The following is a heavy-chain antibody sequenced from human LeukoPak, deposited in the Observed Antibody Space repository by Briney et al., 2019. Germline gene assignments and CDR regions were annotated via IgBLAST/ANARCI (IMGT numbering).Heavy chain of an antibody. Sequence: ASVKVSCKASGYTFTNYGITWVRQAPGQGLEWMGWRSAYNGNTKYAQTLQDRVTMTTDTSTSTAYMELRSLRSDDTAVYYCARDHSSSCQLFDYWGQGTLVTVSS. CDR2: RSAYNGNT. J-gene: IGHJ4*02. D-gene: IGHD6-13*01. CDR3: ARDHSSSCQLFDY. V-gene: IGHV1-18*01. CDR1: GYTFTNYG.